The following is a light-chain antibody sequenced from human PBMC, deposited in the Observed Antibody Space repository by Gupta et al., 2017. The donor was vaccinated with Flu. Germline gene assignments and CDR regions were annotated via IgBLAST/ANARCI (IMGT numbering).Light chain of an antibody. CDR3: QQYYSTPFF. V-gene: IGKV4-1*01. Sequence: DIVMTQYPDSLAVSLGERATINCKSSQSVLYSSNNKNYLAWYQQKPGQPPKMLIYWASTRESGVPDRFSGTGSGTDFTLTISNLQAEDVAVYYCQQYYSTPFFFGGGTKVEIK. CDR2: WAS. J-gene: IGKJ4*01. CDR1: QSVLYSSNNKNY.